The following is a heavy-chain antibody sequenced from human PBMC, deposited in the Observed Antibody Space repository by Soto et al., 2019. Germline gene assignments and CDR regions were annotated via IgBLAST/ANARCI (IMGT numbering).Heavy chain of an antibody. CDR2: INPKSGDT. D-gene: IGHD7-27*01. J-gene: IGHJ6*02. Sequence: ASVKVSCKASEYTFIGFHLHWVRHAPGQGLEWMGWINPKSGDTKYAQKFQGRVTLTRDTSISTGYMELSRLESNDTAVYYCATVLGTLGDWTSGSCYDGMAVTGRGSTITVSS. CDR3: ATVLGTLGDWTSGSCYDGMAV. CDR1: EYTFIGFH. V-gene: IGHV1-2*02.